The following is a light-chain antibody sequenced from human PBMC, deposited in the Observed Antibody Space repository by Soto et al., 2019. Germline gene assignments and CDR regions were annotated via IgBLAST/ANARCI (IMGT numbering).Light chain of an antibody. V-gene: IGKV1-12*01. CDR3: QHTNNFHFT. CDR1: QGISTW. Sequence: DIQMTQSPSSLSASVGDRVTISVRASQGISTWLAWYQQKPGKAPKLLIYTASRLQTGVPPRFSGSGSGTDFTLTINSLQPEDFATYYCQHTNNFHFTFGQGTRLQI. CDR2: TAS. J-gene: IGKJ5*01.